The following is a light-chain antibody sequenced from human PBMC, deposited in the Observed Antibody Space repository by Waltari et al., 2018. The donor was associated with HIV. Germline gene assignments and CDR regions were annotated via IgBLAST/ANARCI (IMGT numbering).Light chain of an antibody. V-gene: IGKV4-1*01. CDR1: QNVLSTSSKKNF. CDR2: WAS. Sequence: DIVLTQSPDSLAVSQAERAPSNCTSSQNVLSTSSKKNFLAWYQQNPGQSPKLLIYWASNRESGVPDRFSGSGSGRNFSLTISSLQAEDVAVYFCQQYYYIPYTFGQGTKLEIK. J-gene: IGKJ2*01. CDR3: QQYYYIPYT.